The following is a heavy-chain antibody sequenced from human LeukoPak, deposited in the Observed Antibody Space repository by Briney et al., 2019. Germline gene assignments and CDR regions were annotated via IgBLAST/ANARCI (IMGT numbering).Heavy chain of an antibody. V-gene: IGHV4-4*07. CDR3: ARDLGYCSSTSCWFWFDP. CDR1: GGSISSYY. D-gene: IGHD2-2*01. CDR2: IYTSGST. Sequence: SETLSLTCTVSGGSISSYYWSWIRQPAGKGLEWIGRIYTSGSTNYTPSLKSRVTMSVDTSKNQFSLKLSSVTAADTAVYYCARDLGYCSSTSCWFWFDPWGQGTLVTVSS. J-gene: IGHJ5*02.